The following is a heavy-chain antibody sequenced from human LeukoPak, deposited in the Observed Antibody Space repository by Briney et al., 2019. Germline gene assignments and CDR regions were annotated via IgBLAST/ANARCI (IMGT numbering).Heavy chain of an antibody. CDR1: GFTFSSYA. V-gene: IGHV3-23*01. CDR3: AKEKTIFGVVRSDYFDY. D-gene: IGHD3-3*01. Sequence: GSLRLSCAASGFTFSSYAMSWVRQAPGKGLEWVSAISGSGGSTYYADSVKGRFTISRDDSKNTLYLQMNSLRAEDTAVYYCAKEKTIFGVVRSDYFDYWGQGTLVTVSS. J-gene: IGHJ4*02. CDR2: ISGSGGST.